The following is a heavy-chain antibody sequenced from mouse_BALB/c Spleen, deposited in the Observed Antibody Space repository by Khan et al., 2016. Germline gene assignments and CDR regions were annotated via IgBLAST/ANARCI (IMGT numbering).Heavy chain of an antibody. V-gene: IGHV9-2-1*01. Sequence: QIQLVQSGPELKKPGETVKISCKASGYTFTDYSMHWVKQAPGKGLKWVDWINTETGEPTYADDFKGRFAFSLETSASTAYLQINNLKNEDTAPYLCARSKGWLLRGYWGQGTTVTVSS. J-gene: IGHJ2*01. CDR3: ARSKGWLLRGY. CDR2: INTETGEP. CDR1: GYTFTDYS. D-gene: IGHD2-3*01.